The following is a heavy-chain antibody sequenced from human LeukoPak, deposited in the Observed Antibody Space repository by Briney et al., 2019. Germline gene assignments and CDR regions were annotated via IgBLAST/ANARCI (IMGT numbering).Heavy chain of an antibody. Sequence: GGSLRLSCAASGFAFIGHSMSWVRQAPGKGLEWLTFIDSSGTTIFSADSVKGRFTISRDNAKDSLYLQMNSLRAEDTAVYYCARGYGDYSLDYWGQGSLVTVSS. V-gene: IGHV3-48*01. CDR2: IDSSGTTI. CDR1: GFAFIGHS. J-gene: IGHJ4*02. CDR3: ARGYGDYSLDY. D-gene: IGHD4-17*01.